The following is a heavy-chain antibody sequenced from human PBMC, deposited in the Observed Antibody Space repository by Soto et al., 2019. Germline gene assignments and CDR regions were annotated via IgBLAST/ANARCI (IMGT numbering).Heavy chain of an antibody. Sequence: QVQLQASGPGLVKPSETLSLTCTVSGGSFTSGGYYWTWIRQLPGKGLGWIGYISYSGSTYYNPSLKSRVVISKDLSKKQFSLKLTSVTAADTAVYFCARDRRAARDGMDVWGQGTTVIVSS. J-gene: IGHJ6*02. CDR2: ISYSGST. CDR1: GGSFTSGGYY. V-gene: IGHV4-31*03. CDR3: ARDRRAARDGMDV. D-gene: IGHD6-25*01.